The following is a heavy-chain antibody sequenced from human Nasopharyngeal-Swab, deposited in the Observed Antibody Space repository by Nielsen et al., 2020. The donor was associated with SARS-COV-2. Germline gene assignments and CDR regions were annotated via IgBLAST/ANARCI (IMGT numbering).Heavy chain of an antibody. D-gene: IGHD3-22*01. J-gene: IGHJ4*02. CDR2: IWYDGSNK. V-gene: IGHV3-33*08. CDR1: GFTFSNYG. Sequence: GASLKISCAASGFTFSNYGMHWVRQAPGKGLEWVAVIWYDGSNKYYADSVKGRFTISRDNSKNTLYLQMNSLRAEDTAVYYCARDFAFSDSSGYYHFWGQGTLVTVSS. CDR3: ARDFAFSDSSGYYHF.